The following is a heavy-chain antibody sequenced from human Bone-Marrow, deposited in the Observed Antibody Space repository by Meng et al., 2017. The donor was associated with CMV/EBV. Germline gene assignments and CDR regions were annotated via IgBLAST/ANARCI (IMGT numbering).Heavy chain of an antibody. CDR2: IKSAVLGGNT. J-gene: IGHJ4*02. Sequence: GGSLRLSCAASGFTFSSYVMHWVRQAPGKGLEWVGRIKSAVLGGNTAYTTSVKGRFSISRDDSRDTVYLQMNSLTTEDTGIYYCATGFMHGYDFNYWGQGTLVTVSS. D-gene: IGHD5-12*01. V-gene: IGHV3-15*01. CDR3: ATGFMHGYDFNY. CDR1: GFTFSSYV.